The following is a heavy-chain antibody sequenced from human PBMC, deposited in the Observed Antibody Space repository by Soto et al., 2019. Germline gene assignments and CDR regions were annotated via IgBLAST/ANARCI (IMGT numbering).Heavy chain of an antibody. J-gene: IGHJ4*02. D-gene: IGHD6-19*01. CDR1: GFTFDDYA. Sequence: SLRLSCAASGFTFDDYAMHWVRQAPGKGLEWVSGISWNSGSIGYADSVKGRFTISRDNAKNSLYLQMNSLRAEDTALYYCAKVPNPGIAVAGTNYFDYWGQGTLVTVSS. CDR3: AKVPNPGIAVAGTNYFDY. CDR2: ISWNSGSI. V-gene: IGHV3-9*01.